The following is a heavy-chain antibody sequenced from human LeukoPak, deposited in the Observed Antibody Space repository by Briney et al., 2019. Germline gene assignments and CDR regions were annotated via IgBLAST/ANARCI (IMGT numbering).Heavy chain of an antibody. Sequence: PGGSLRLSCAASGFTFSDYYMSWIRQAPGKGLEWFSYISIGDSTTYYADSVKGRFTISRDNGKNSLYLQMNSLRAEDTAVYYCARGTNYDAFDIWGEGTMVTVSS. CDR2: ISIGDSTT. D-gene: IGHD5-24*01. CDR1: GFTFSDYY. CDR3: ARGTNYDAFDI. V-gene: IGHV3-11*01. J-gene: IGHJ3*02.